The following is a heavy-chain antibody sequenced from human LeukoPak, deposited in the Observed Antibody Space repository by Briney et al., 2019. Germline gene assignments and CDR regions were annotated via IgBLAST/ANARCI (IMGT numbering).Heavy chain of an antibody. CDR2: VYTSGST. V-gene: IGHV4-61*02. Sequence: SETLSLTCTVSGGSISSGSYYWSWIRQPAGKGLEWIGRVYTSGSTHYNPSLKSRVTISVDTSKNQFSLKLSSVTAADTAVYYCVRSPYYYYHMDVWGKGTSVTVSS. J-gene: IGHJ6*03. CDR3: VRSPYYYYHMDV. CDR1: GGSISSGSYY.